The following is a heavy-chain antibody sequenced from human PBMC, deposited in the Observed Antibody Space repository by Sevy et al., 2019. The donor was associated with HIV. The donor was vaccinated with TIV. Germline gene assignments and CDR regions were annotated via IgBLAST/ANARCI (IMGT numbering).Heavy chain of an antibody. D-gene: IGHD5-18*01. CDR2: ISSSSSTI. J-gene: IGHJ6*02. V-gene: IGHV3-48*02. CDR1: GFTFSSYS. Sequence: GGSLRLSCAASGFTFSSYSMNWVRQAPGKGLEWVSYISSSSSTIYYADSVKGRFTISRDNAKNSLYLQMNSLRDEDTAVYYCARGVVTAMVTFQRYYYGMDVWGQGTTVTVSS. CDR3: ARGVVTAMVTFQRYYYGMDV.